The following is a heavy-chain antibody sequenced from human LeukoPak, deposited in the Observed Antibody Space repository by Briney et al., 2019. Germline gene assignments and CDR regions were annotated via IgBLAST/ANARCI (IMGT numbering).Heavy chain of an antibody. D-gene: IGHD3-10*01. V-gene: IGHV4-59*01. J-gene: IGHJ3*02. CDR2: IYYSGST. CDR3: ARAGGITMGLDAFDI. CDR1: GGSITSYY. Sequence: SETLSLTCTVSGGSITSYYWSWIRQPPGKGLEWIGYIYYSGSTNYNPSLKSRVTISVDTSKNQVSLELSSVTAADTAVYYCARAGGITMGLDAFDIWGQGTMVTVSS.